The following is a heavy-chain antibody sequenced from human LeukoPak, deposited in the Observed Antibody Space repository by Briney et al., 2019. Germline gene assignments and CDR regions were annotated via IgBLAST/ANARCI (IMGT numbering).Heavy chain of an antibody. D-gene: IGHD3-10*02. V-gene: IGHV4-34*01. CDR2: INHSGST. J-gene: IGHJ6*04. CDR3: AELGITMIGGV. Sequence: PSETLSLTCAVYDGSFSGYYWSWIRQPPGKGLEWIGEINHSGSTNYNPSLKSRVTISLDTSKSQFSLKVRYVTAADTAVYYCAELGITMIGGVWGKGTTVTVSS. CDR1: DGSFSGYY.